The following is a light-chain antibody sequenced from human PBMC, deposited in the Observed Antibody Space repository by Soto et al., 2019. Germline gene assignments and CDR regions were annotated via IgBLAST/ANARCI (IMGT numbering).Light chain of an antibody. CDR1: ASNIGSNT. V-gene: IGLV1-44*01. CDR3: AAWDDSLIGVV. J-gene: IGLJ2*01. Sequence: QSVLTQPPSASGTPGQRVSISCSGGASNIGSNTVNWYQQVPGTAPKLLIYSNNQRPSGVPDRFSGSKSGTSASLAISGLQSEDEADYYCAAWDDSLIGVVFGGGTQLTVL. CDR2: SNN.